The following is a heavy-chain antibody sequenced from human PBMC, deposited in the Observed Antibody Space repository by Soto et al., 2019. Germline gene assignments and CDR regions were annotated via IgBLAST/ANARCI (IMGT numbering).Heavy chain of an antibody. D-gene: IGHD3-10*01. CDR1: GFTVSNNH. CDR3: AGRLTRAGSLDY. J-gene: IGHJ4*02. CDR2: VHGGGST. V-gene: IGHV3-53*01. Sequence: VQLVESGGGLIQPGGSLRLSCAASGFTVSNNHMTWVRQAAGKGLELVSFVHGGGSTSYADSVKGRFTISRDNSKNTLLCQMNSMRAGDTAYYDCAGRLTRAGSLDYWGRGTVVTVSS.